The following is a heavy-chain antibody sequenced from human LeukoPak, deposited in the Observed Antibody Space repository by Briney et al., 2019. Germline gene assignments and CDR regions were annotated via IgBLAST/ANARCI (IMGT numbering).Heavy chain of an antibody. CDR3: ARDVYYGWGSPLLDY. D-gene: IGHD3-10*01. CDR2: ITKDGREK. V-gene: IGHV3-7*01. Sequence: PGGTLTLSCAASGFTFSSISWGWLPQAQGRGWVGVPNITKDGREKYYVDAVKGRFTISRDNAKNSLYLQMNRLRAEDTGVYFCARDVYYGWGSPLLDYGGQGPL. J-gene: IGHJ4*02. CDR1: GFTFSSIS.